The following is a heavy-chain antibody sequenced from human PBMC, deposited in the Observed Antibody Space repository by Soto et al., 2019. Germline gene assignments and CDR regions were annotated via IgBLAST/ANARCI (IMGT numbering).Heavy chain of an antibody. CDR3: AKGERFDSSGYYYKDAFDI. Sequence: GGSLRLSCAASGFTFSSYVMSWVRQTPGKGLEWVSAISSTGGSTNYADSVKGRFTISRDNSKNTVYMQMNSLRAEDTAVYYCAKGERFDSSGYYYKDAFDIWGQGTMVTVSS. CDR1: GFTFSSYV. D-gene: IGHD3-22*01. CDR2: ISSTGGST. V-gene: IGHV3-23*01. J-gene: IGHJ3*02.